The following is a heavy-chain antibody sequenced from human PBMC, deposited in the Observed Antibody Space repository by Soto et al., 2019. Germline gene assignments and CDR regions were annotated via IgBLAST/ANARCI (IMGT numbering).Heavy chain of an antibody. CDR3: ARRLETTVTTDPPFDY. Sequence: QVQLVQSGAEVKKPGASVKVSCKASGYTFTSYGIIWVRQAPGQGLEWMGWISAYNGNTNYAQKLQGRVTMTTDTSTSTAYMELRSLRSDDTAVYYCARRLETTVTTDPPFDYWGQGTLVTVSS. D-gene: IGHD4-17*01. CDR1: GYTFTSYG. V-gene: IGHV1-18*01. J-gene: IGHJ4*02. CDR2: ISAYNGNT.